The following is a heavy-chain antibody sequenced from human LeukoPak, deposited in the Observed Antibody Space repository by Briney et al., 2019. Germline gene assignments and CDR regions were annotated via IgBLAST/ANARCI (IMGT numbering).Heavy chain of an antibody. CDR2: ISSSSSYI. J-gene: IGHJ4*02. CDR3: ARDGGYSYGYPLDY. Sequence: GGSLRLSCAASGFTFSSYSMNWVRQAPGKGLEWVSSISSSSSYIYYADSVKGRFTISRDNAKNSLYLQMNSLRAEDTAVYYCARDGGYSYGYPLDYCGQGTLVTVSS. D-gene: IGHD5-18*01. CDR1: GFTFSSYS. V-gene: IGHV3-21*01.